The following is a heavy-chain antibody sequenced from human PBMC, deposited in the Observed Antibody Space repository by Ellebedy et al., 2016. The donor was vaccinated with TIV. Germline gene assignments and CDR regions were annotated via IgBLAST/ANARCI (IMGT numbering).Heavy chain of an antibody. J-gene: IGHJ2*01. V-gene: IGHV3-13*01. CDR3: AREPPEYGNWYFDL. CDR1: GFTFSSHD. Sequence: GESLKISCAASGFTFSSHDVHWVRQAPGKRLEWVSAIATSGATYYADSVKGRFTISRENARNSLSLQMNGLRDGDTAVYYCAREPPEYGNWYFDLWGRGTLVTVSS. CDR2: IATSGAT. D-gene: IGHD2/OR15-2a*01.